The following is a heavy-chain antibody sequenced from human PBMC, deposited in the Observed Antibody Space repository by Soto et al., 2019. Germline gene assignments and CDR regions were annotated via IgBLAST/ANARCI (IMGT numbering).Heavy chain of an antibody. J-gene: IGHJ6*03. CDR3: ARSLAAAGTYYYYYMDV. CDR2: IYYSGST. CDR1: GGSLSSYY. V-gene: IGHV4-59*08. Sequence: SDTLSLTCTVSGGSLSSYYWSWIRQPPGKGLEWIGYIYYSGSTNYNPSLKSRVTISVDTSKNQFSLKLSSVTAADTAVYYCARSLAAAGTYYYYYMDVWGKGTTVTVSS. D-gene: IGHD6-13*01.